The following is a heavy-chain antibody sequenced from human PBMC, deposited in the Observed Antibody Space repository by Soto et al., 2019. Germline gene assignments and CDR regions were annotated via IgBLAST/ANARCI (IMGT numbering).Heavy chain of an antibody. D-gene: IGHD3-3*01. CDR2: MYSSGST. V-gene: IGHV4-4*07. Sequence: QVQLQESGPGLVKPSETLSLTCTVSGGDISTYYWTWIRQPAGKGLAWIGRMYSSGSTKYNPSLKSRVTMSLDTSKNQFSLRLISVTAADTAVYYCARGQRFSDWFDPWGQGTLVTVSS. CDR1: GGDISTYY. CDR3: ARGQRFSDWFDP. J-gene: IGHJ5*02.